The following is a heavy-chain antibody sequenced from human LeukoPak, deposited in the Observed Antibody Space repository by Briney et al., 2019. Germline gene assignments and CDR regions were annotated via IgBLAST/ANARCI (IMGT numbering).Heavy chain of an antibody. CDR1: GYSISSNNW. CDR3: AKTASSGSYYDS. J-gene: IGHJ4*02. V-gene: IGHV4-28*01. CDR2: LYVGGST. Sequence: PSDTLSLPCAVSGYSISSNNWWGWIRQPPGEGLEWIGYLYVGGSTYYNPSPKSRVTMSVHTSKNQLSLKLSSLTAVDTAIYYCAKTASSGSYYDSWREGTLVAVSS. D-gene: IGHD1-26*01.